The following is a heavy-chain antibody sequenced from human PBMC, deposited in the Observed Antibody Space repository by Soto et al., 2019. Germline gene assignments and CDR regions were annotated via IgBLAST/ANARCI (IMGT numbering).Heavy chain of an antibody. CDR2: ISSDEKIK. V-gene: IGHV3-33*01. CDR1: GFIFSNFG. D-gene: IGHD6-6*01. CDR3: ARGLRSVLDY. J-gene: IGHJ4*02. Sequence: GGSLRLSCVASGFIFSNFGMHWVRQAPGKGLEWVAVISSDEKIKQYADSVRGRFAISRDNSKNTLYLQMTSLRAEDTAIYYCARGLRSVLDYWGQGTLGTVSS.